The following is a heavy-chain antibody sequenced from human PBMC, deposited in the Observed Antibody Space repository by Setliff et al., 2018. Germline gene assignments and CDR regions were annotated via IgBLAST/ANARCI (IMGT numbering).Heavy chain of an antibody. J-gene: IGHJ4*02. D-gene: IGHD3-10*01. V-gene: IGHV3-21*01. CDR3: ARAGSRYSFYFDS. CDR1: GFSLSTYS. CDR2: ISSTSRYI. Sequence: PGGSLSLSCAASGFSLSTYSMSWVRQAPGKGLEWVSSISSTSRYIYYADSVQGRFTISRDNAKNSLYLQVNSLRPEDTAVYYCARAGSRYSFYFDSWGQGTLVTVSS.